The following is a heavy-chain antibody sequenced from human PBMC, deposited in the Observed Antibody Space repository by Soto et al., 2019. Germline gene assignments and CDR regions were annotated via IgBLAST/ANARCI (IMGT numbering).Heavy chain of an antibody. V-gene: IGHV1-3*01. Sequence: GASVKVSCKASGYTFTSYAMHWVRQAPGQRLEWMGWINAGNGNTKYSQKFQGRVTITRDTSASTAYMELSSLRSEDTAVYYCARGGYDFWSGYIPPLDYWGQGTLVTVSS. CDR2: INAGNGNT. CDR3: ARGGYDFWSGYIPPLDY. CDR1: GYTFTSYA. D-gene: IGHD3-3*01. J-gene: IGHJ4*02.